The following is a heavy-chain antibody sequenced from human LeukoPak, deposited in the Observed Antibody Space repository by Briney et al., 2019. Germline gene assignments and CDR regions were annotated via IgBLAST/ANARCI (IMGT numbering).Heavy chain of an antibody. J-gene: IGHJ4*02. D-gene: IGHD3-22*01. CDR3: AKDPTHYRVWDDYDSTVLSY. V-gene: IGHV3-30*02. CDR1: AFTFSSYG. CDR2: IRYDGSNK. Sequence: PGGSLRLSCAASAFTFSSYGMHWVRQAPGKGLEWAAFIRYDGSNKYYADSVKGRFTISRDNSKNTLYLQMNRLRAADTAVYYCAKDPTHYRVWDDYDSTVLSYWGQGTLVTVSS.